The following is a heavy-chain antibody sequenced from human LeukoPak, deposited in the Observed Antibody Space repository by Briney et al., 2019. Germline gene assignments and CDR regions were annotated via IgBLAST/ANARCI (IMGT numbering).Heavy chain of an antibody. J-gene: IGHJ3*02. CDR3: ARAVYYYDSSGYYPVDAFDI. CDR2: IYYSGST. CDR1: GGSSSSYY. V-gene: IGHV4-59*12. Sequence: PSETLSLTCTVSGGSSSSYYWSLIRRPPGKGLEWIGYIYYSGSTNYNPSLKSRVTMSVDTSKNQFSLKLSSVTAADTAVYYCARAVYYYDSSGYYPVDAFDIWGQGTMVTVSS. D-gene: IGHD3-22*01.